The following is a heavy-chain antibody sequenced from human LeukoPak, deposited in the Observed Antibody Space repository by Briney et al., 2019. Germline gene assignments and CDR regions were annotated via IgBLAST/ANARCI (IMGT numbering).Heavy chain of an antibody. Sequence: GGSLRLSCAASGFTFSSYAMSWVRQAPGKGLEWVSAISGSGGSTYYADSVKGRFTISGDNSKNTLYLQMNSLRAEDTAVYYCAKVTIFGVVQNGMDVWGQGTTVTVSS. V-gene: IGHV3-23*01. CDR1: GFTFSSYA. CDR3: AKVTIFGVVQNGMDV. J-gene: IGHJ6*02. D-gene: IGHD3-3*01. CDR2: ISGSGGST.